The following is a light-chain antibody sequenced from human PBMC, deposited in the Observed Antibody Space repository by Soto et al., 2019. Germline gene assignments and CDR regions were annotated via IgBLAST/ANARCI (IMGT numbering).Light chain of an antibody. CDR3: QQYNSYST. CDR2: AAF. J-gene: IGKJ1*01. CDR1: QSISSY. Sequence: DIQMTQSPSSLSASVGDRVTITCRASQSISSYLNWYQQKPGKAPNLLIHAAFNLQSGVPSRFSGSGSGTEFTLTISSLQPDDFATYYCQQYNSYSTFGQGTKVDVK. V-gene: IGKV1-5*01.